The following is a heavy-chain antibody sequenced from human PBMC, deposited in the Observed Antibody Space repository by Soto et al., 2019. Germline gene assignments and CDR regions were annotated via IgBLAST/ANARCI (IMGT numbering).Heavy chain of an antibody. D-gene: IGHD5-18*01. Sequence: LGGSLRLSCAASGFTFSSYGMHWVRQAPGKGLEWVAVISYDGSNKYYADSVKGRFTISRDNSKNTLYLQMNSLRAEDTAVYYCAKDSEDTATLDYWGQGTPGTVSA. J-gene: IGHJ4*02. CDR2: ISYDGSNK. V-gene: IGHV3-30*18. CDR3: AKDSEDTATLDY. CDR1: GFTFSSYG.